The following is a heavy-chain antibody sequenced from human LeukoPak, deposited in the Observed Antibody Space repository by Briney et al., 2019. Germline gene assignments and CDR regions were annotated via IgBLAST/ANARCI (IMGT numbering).Heavy chain of an antibody. J-gene: IGHJ4*02. V-gene: IGHV1-2*02. CDR2: INSNSGGT. CDR1: GYTFTGDY. D-gene: IGHD4-17*01. CDR3: ARGDGDYSPFYFDY. Sequence: VASVEVSCKASGYTFTGDYMHWVRQAPGQGLEWMGWINSNSGGTNYAQKFQGRVTMTRDTSISTAYMELSRLTSDDTAVYYCARGDGDYSPFYFDYWGLGTLVTVSS.